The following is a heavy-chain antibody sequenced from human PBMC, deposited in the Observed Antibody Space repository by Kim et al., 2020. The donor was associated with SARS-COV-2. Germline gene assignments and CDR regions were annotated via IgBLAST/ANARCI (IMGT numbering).Heavy chain of an antibody. CDR3: AKDPFYDFWSGYYFDY. CDR2: ISGSGGST. D-gene: IGHD3-3*01. J-gene: IGHJ4*02. V-gene: IGHV3-23*01. Sequence: GGSLRLSCAASGFTFSSYALSWVRQAPGKGLEWVSTISGSGGSTYYADSVKGRFTISRDNSKNTLYLQMNSLRAEDTAVYYCAKDPFYDFWSGYYFDYWGQGALVTVSS. CDR1: GFTFSSYA.